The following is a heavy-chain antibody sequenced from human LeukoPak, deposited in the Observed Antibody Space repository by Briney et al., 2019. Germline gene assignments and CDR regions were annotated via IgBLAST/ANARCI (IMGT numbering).Heavy chain of an antibody. CDR1: GYTFTIYY. Sequence: ASVTVSFKASGYTFTIYYMHWVRQAPGQGLEWMGIINPSGGSTSYAQKFQGRVTMTRDTSTSTVYMELSSLRSEDTAVYYCAGSSYSSSSSVWGQGTMVTVSS. J-gene: IGHJ3*01. V-gene: IGHV1-46*01. D-gene: IGHD6-6*01. CDR3: AGSSYSSSSSV. CDR2: INPSGGST.